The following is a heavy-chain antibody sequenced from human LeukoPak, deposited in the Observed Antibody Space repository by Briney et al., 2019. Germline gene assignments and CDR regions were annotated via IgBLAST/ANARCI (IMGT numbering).Heavy chain of an antibody. V-gene: IGHV1-2*02. D-gene: IGHD4-11*01. Sequence: ASMKVSCKAYGYTFTGYYMHWVRQPPGQGLEWMGWINPNSGGTNYAQKFQGRFTLTRDTSIDTVYLELSSLKSDDTAVYYCARDPGHDTSNYGGLDFWGQGTLVTVSS. CDR2: INPNSGGT. J-gene: IGHJ4*02. CDR3: ARDPGHDTSNYGGLDF. CDR1: GYTFTGYY.